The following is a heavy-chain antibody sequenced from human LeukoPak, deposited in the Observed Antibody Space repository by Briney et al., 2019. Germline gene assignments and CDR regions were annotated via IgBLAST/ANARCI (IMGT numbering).Heavy chain of an antibody. V-gene: IGHV4-39*01. CDR2: IYYSGST. J-gene: IGHJ4*02. CDR1: GGSISSSSYY. CDR3: ARRMVRGTIDY. D-gene: IGHD3-10*01. Sequence: PSETLSLTCTVSGGSISSSSYYWGWIRQPPGKGLEWIGSIYYSGSTYYNPSLKSRVTISVDTSKNQFSLKLSSVTAADTAVYYCARRMVRGTIDYGGQGTLVTVSS.